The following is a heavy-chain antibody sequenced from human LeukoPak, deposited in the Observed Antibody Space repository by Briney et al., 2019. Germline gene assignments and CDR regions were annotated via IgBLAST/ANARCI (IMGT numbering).Heavy chain of an antibody. Sequence: PSETLSLTCTVSGGSISSYYWNWIRQPPGKGLEWIGYIYSSGTTNYNPSLRSRVSMSVDTSKNQFSLRLSSVTAADTAVYFCAKASGRHGIGIFAYFDYWGQGTLVTVSS. CDR2: IYSSGTT. CDR1: GGSISSYY. V-gene: IGHV4-59*01. J-gene: IGHJ4*02. CDR3: AKASGRHGIGIFAYFDY. D-gene: IGHD1-26*01.